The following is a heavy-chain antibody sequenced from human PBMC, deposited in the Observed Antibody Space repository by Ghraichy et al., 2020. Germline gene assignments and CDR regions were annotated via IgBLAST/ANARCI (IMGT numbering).Heavy chain of an antibody. J-gene: IGHJ4*02. CDR1: GGSISSSSYY. CDR3: ARQGGVAVASRPFDY. D-gene: IGHD6-19*01. Sequence: SETLSLTCTVSGGSISSSSYYWGWIRQPPGKGLEWIGSIYYSGSTYYNPSLKSRVTISVDTSKNQFSLKLSSVTAADTAVYYCARQGGVAVASRPFDYWGQGTLVTVSS. CDR2: IYYSGST. V-gene: IGHV4-39*01.